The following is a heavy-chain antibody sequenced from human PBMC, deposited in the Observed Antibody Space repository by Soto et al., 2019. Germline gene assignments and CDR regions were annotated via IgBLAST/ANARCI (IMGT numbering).Heavy chain of an antibody. V-gene: IGHV4-34*01. D-gene: IGHD2-21*02. CDR1: GGSFSGYY. Sequence: QVQLQQWGAGLLKPSETLSLTCAVYGGSFSGYYWSWIRQPPGKGLEWIGEINHSGSTNCNPSLKSRVTISVDTSKNQFSLKLSSVTAADTAVYYCASITYCGGDCYSTWFDPWGQGTLVTVSS. CDR3: ASITYCGGDCYSTWFDP. J-gene: IGHJ5*02. CDR2: INHSGST.